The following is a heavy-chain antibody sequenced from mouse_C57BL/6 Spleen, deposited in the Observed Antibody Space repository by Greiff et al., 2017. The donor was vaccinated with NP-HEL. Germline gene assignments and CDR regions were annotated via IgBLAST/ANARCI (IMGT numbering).Heavy chain of an antibody. Sequence: DVMLVESGGGLVKPGGSLKLSCAASGFTFSSYTMSWVRQTPEKRLEWVATISGGGGNTYYPDSVKGRFTISRDNAKNTLYLQMSSLRSEDTALYYCARQASPGTYFDVWGTGTTVTVSS. D-gene: IGHD4-1*01. V-gene: IGHV5-9*01. J-gene: IGHJ1*03. CDR2: ISGGGGNT. CDR1: GFTFSSYT. CDR3: ARQASPGTYFDV.